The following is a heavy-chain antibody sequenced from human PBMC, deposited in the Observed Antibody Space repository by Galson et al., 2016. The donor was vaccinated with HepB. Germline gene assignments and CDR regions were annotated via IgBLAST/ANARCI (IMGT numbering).Heavy chain of an antibody. J-gene: IGHJ4*02. CDR3: GRDPHSSGWSGVMGYIDY. CDR2: ISYDGSKQ. CDR1: GFPFGSDA. Sequence: SLRLSCAASGFPFGSDAFHWVRQAPGKGLEWVALISYDGSKQFYAASVTGRFTISRDNSKNPLFLEMNSLTAADTAVYCCGRDPHSSGWSGVMGYIDYWGQGTLVTVSS. D-gene: IGHD6-19*01. V-gene: IGHV3-30-3*01.